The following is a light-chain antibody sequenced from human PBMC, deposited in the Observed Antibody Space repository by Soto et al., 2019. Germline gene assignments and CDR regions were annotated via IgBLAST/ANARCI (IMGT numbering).Light chain of an antibody. J-gene: IGKJ1*01. Sequence: IHMTHSPSSLSASVGDIVTITCRAIQSISSYLNWYQQKPGKAPKLLIYKASTLKSGVPSRFSGSGSGTEFTLTISSLQPDDFATYYCQHYNSYSEAFGQGTKVDIK. V-gene: IGKV1-5*03. CDR3: QHYNSYSEA. CDR1: QSISSY. CDR2: KAS.